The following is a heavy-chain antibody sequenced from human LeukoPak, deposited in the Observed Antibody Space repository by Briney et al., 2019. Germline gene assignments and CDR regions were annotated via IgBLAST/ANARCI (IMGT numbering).Heavy chain of an antibody. D-gene: IGHD2-2*02. CDR2: ISGGGGST. CDR1: GFTFNSYA. Sequence: PGGSLRLSCAASGFTFNSYAMSWVRQAPGKGLEWFSAISGGGGSTYYADSVKGRFIISRDNSKSTLFLQMNSLRAEDTAVYYCATARGSCSSTSCYTNGFDYWGQGTLVTVSS. CDR3: ATARGSCSSTSCYTNGFDY. V-gene: IGHV3-23*01. J-gene: IGHJ4*02.